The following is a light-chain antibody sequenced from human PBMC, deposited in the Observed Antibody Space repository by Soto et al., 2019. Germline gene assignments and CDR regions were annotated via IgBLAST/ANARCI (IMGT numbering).Light chain of an antibody. CDR1: QSVSSN. J-gene: IGKJ5*01. CDR3: QQRSNWPPIT. CDR2: DAS. Sequence: EIGMTQSPATLSVSPGERATLSCRASQSVSSNLAWYQQKPGQAPRLLIYDASNRATGIPARFSGSGSGTDFTLTISSLETEDFAVYYCQQRSNWPPITFGHGTRLEIK. V-gene: IGKV3-11*01.